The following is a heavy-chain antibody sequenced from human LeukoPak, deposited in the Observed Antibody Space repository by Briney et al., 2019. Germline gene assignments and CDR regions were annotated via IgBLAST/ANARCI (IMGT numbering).Heavy chain of an antibody. CDR1: GGTFNNTA. CDR2: IGFMLGSG. V-gene: IGHV1-69*04. D-gene: IGHD3-22*01. Sequence: GASVKVSCKASGGTFNNTAVNWLRQAPGQGLEWMGRIGFMLGSGSYAQKLQGRVKIYADKATNTAYMELNSLRPEDTAIYYCARVDHDSRTYSHRGPQNWFDPWGQGTRVTVSS. J-gene: IGHJ5*02. CDR3: ARVDHDSRTYSHRGPQNWFDP.